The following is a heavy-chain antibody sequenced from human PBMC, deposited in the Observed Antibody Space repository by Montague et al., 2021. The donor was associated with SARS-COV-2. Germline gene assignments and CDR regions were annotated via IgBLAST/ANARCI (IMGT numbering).Heavy chain of an antibody. CDR2: ISSSSSTI. Sequence: SLSLSCAASGFTFSSYNMNWVRQAPGKGLEWVSSISSSSSTIYYADSVKGRFTISRDNAKNSLNLQMNSLRDEDTAVYYCARDQFRGEDYYYYGMDVWGQGTTVTVSS. CDR1: GFTFSSYN. J-gene: IGHJ6*02. D-gene: IGHD3-16*01. CDR3: ARDQFRGEDYYYYGMDV. V-gene: IGHV3-48*02.